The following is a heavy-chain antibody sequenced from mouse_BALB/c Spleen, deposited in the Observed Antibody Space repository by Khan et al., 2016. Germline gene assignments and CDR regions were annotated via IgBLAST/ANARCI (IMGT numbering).Heavy chain of an antibody. Sequence: QVQLQQSGAELVRPGASVTLSCKASGYTFTDFEMHWVKQTPVHGLEWIGSIDPETGDTAYTQKFKDKATLTADKSSSTAYMEFRRLTSEDSAVXYCTSRVYVDYWGHGTTLTVSS. J-gene: IGHJ2*01. D-gene: IGHD3-3*01. CDR1: GYTFTDFE. CDR2: IDPETGDT. V-gene: IGHV1-15*01. CDR3: TSRVYVDY.